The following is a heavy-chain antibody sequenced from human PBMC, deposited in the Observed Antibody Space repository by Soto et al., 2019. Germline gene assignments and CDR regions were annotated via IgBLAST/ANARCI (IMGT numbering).Heavy chain of an antibody. CDR3: ARVSTVTNRDDYYGMDV. D-gene: IGHD4-17*01. CDR1: GYTFTGYY. V-gene: IGHV1-2*04. CDR2: INPNSGGT. J-gene: IGHJ6*02. Sequence: ASVKVSCKASGYTFTGYYMHWVRQAPGQGLEWMGWINPNSGGTNYAQKFQGWVTMTRDTSISTAYMELSRLRSDDTAVYYCARVSTVTNRDDYYGMDVWGQGTTVTVSS.